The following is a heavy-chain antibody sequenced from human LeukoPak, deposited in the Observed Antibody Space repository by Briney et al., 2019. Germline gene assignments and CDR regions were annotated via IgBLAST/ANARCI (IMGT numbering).Heavy chain of an antibody. CDR2: VHLSGRT. CDR1: GGSISSTNW. V-gene: IGHV4-4*02. J-gene: IGHJ4*02. CDR3: AREGGPYRPLDY. Sequence: KPSETLSLTCGVSGGSISSTNWWTWVRQPPGEGLEWIGEVHLSGRTNYNPSLESRVTMPVDMSENHISLKLTSVTAADTAVYYCAREGGPYRPLDYSGQGTLVTVSS.